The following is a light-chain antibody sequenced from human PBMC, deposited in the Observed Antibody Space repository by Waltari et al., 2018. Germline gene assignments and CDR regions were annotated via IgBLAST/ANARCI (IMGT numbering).Light chain of an antibody. CDR2: GDS. J-gene: IGLJ1*01. CDR1: SVGSES. Sequence: SYVLTQPPSVSVAPGETARITCGGSSVGSESVHWYQQKPGQAPVLVIYGDSGRPSGIPGRFSSSSSGDTATLSSSRVEGGDEADYYCQVWDRESDVFGTGTRVTVL. CDR3: QVWDRESDV. V-gene: IGLV3-21*04.